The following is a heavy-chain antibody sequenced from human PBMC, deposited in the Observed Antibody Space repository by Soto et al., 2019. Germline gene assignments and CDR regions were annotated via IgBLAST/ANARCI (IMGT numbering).Heavy chain of an antibody. D-gene: IGHD1-26*01. CDR2: ITYDGSNQ. V-gene: IGHV3-30-3*01. CDR3: ARDRSGSYCIGY. J-gene: IGHJ4*02. Sequence: GGSLRLSCAASGFTFSSYAMHWVRQAPGKGLEWVAVITYDGSNQYYVDSVKGRFTISRDDSKNTLYLQMNSLRGEGTAVYYCARDRSGSYCIGYWGQGTLVTVSS. CDR1: GFTFSSYA.